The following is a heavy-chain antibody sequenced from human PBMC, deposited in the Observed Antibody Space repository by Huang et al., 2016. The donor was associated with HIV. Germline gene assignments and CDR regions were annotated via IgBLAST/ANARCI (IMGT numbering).Heavy chain of an antibody. CDR2: IRYDGTNY. V-gene: IGHV3-30*02. D-gene: IGHD3-3*01. CDR1: GFTFGSFG. Sequence: QVQLVESGGGVVQPGGSLRLSCTASGFTFGSFGRHWVRQAPGKGLERVAFIRYDGTNYYYADAVGGRFTISRDNSKDTLYLQMNRLRPDDSAVYYCAKDLTYTFGRHFDYWGRGTLVTVSS. J-gene: IGHJ4*02. CDR3: AKDLTYTFGRHFDY.